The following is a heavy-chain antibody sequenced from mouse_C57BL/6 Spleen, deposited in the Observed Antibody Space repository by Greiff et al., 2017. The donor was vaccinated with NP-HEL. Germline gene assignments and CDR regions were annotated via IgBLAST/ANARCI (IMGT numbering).Heavy chain of an antibody. Sequence: VQVVESGAELVKPGASVKLSCKASGYTFTEYTIHWVKQRSGQGLEWIGWFYPGSGSIKYNEKFKDKATLTADKSSSTVYMERSRLTSEDAAVYICARHEGNHDGYFDYWGQGTTLTVSS. D-gene: IGHD6-1*01. J-gene: IGHJ2*01. CDR3: ARHEGNHDGYFDY. CDR2: FYPGSGSI. V-gene: IGHV1-62-2*01. CDR1: GYTFTEYT.